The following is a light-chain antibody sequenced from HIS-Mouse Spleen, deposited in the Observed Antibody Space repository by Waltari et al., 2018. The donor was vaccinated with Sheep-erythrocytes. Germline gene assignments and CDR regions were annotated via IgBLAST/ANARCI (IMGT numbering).Light chain of an antibody. Sequence: QSALTQPPSASGSPGQSLTTSSTGTSSDAGGSNYVSWYQQHPGKAPKLMIYEVSKRPSGVPDRFSGSKSGNTDSLTVSGLQAEDEADYYCSSYAGSNNWVFGGGTKLTVL. CDR2: EVS. CDR1: SSDAGGSNY. V-gene: IGLV2-8*01. J-gene: IGLJ3*02. CDR3: SSYAGSNNWV.